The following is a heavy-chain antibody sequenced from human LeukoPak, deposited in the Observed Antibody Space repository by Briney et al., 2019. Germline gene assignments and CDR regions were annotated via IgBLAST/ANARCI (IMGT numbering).Heavy chain of an antibody. CDR1: GFTLSSYW. CDR2: INSDGRST. D-gene: IGHD2-15*01. CDR3: ARGYVPPYCSGGSCYSWHFEY. J-gene: IGHJ4*02. Sequence: GGSLRLSCAASGFTLSSYWPHWVRQAPGKGLVWVSRINSDGRSTSYADSVKGRITISRDNSENTLYLQMNSLRAEDTAVYYCARGYVPPYCSGGSCYSWHFEYWGQGTLVTVSS. V-gene: IGHV3-74*01.